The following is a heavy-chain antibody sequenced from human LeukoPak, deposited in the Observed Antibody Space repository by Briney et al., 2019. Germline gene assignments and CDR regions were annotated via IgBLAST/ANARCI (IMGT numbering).Heavy chain of an antibody. CDR1: GGSFSGYY. CDR3: ARSGFYSKPFDY. J-gene: IGHJ4*02. Sequence: SSETLSLTCAVYGGSFSGYYWSWIRQPPGKGLXXXGEINHSGSTNYNPSLKSRVTISVDTSKNQFSLKLSSVTAADTAVYYCARSGFYSKPFDYWGQGTLVTVSS. V-gene: IGHV4-34*01. CDR2: INHSGST. D-gene: IGHD4-11*01.